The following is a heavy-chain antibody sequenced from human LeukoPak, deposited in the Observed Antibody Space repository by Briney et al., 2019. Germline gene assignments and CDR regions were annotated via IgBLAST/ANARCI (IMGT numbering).Heavy chain of an antibody. CDR3: ARLTGVEGGMQQWYFDY. CDR1: GFPFRNSW. Sequence: GSLLLSFAASGFPFRNSWMSWVRRPPGKGLVWGATRNEGGSETYYMDSVKGRFTSARDNAKNSVYLQMNSLKAEDTAVYHCARLTGVEGGMQQWYFDYWGQGTLVIVSS. D-gene: IGHD6-19*01. CDR2: RNEGGSET. V-gene: IGHV3-7*01. J-gene: IGHJ4*02.